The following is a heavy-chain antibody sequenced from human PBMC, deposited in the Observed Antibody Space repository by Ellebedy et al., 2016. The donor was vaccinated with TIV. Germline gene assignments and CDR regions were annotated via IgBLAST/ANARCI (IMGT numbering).Heavy chain of an antibody. CDR1: GGSISSYY. CDR2: IYYSGST. J-gene: IGHJ4*02. Sequence: SETLSLTCTVSGGSISSYYWSWIRQPPGKGLEWIGYIYYSGSTYYNPSLKSRVTISVDTSKNQFSLKLSSVTAADTAVYYCARGQRGRYSSGWYLYWGQGTLVTVSS. D-gene: IGHD6-19*01. CDR3: ARGQRGRYSSGWYLY. V-gene: IGHV4-59*12.